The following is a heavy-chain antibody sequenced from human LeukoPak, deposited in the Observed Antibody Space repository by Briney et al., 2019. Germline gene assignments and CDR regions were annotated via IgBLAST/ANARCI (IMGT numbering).Heavy chain of an antibody. D-gene: IGHD6-6*01. CDR1: GFTFSNAW. CDR2: ISNSGTAI. Sequence: PGGSLRLSCAASGFTFSNAWMSWIRQAPGKGLEWVSSISNSGTAIYYADSVKGRFTISRDNAKNSLYLQMNSLGAGDTAVYYCARDGWIAARFVDYWGQGTLVTVSS. J-gene: IGHJ4*02. CDR3: ARDGWIAARFVDY. V-gene: IGHV3-11*04.